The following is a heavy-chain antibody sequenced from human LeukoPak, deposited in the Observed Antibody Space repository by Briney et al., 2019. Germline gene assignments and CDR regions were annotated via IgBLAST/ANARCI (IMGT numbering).Heavy chain of an antibody. CDR1: GYNFPSYG. D-gene: IGHD2-2*01. J-gene: IGHJ4*02. CDR2: IRPLTGET. Sequence: ASVKVSCKASGYNFPSYGINWVRQAPGQGLEWMGWIRPLTGETNSAQRFQDRVTMTTDTSTTTAYMELRSLRFDDTAVYYCARDRGGKGSAIFYWGQGSLVTVSS. V-gene: IGHV1-18*01. CDR3: ARDRGGKGSAIFY.